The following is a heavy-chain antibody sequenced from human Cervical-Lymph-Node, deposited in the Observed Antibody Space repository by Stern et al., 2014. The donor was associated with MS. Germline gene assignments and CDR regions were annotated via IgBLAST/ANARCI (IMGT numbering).Heavy chain of an antibody. CDR2: ITPLCGTA. Sequence: QVQLVESGAEVKKPGSLVKVSCKASGDTFSNLDISWVRQAPGHGPEWLGGITPLCGTAIYAQMFQGRVTFTADESTSTIYMELSSLTSDDTAVYYCARHQGGIAAYWGQGTPVTVSS. CDR3: ARHQGGIAAY. J-gene: IGHJ4*02. V-gene: IGHV1-69*01. D-gene: IGHD6-13*01. CDR1: GDTFSNLD.